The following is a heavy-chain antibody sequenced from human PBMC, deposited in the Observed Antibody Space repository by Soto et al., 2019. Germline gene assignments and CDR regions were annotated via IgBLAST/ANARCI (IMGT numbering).Heavy chain of an antibody. CDR1: GFTFSDHY. CDR3: ARVGPPEHDSFDT. V-gene: IGHV3-72*01. CDR2: TRKKGKTYTT. D-gene: IGHD1-26*01. J-gene: IGHJ3*02. Sequence: GGSLRLSCAASGFTFSDHYMDWVRQAPRKGLEWVGRTRKKGKTYTTEYAASVKGRFTVSRDDSKNSLYLQMNSLKIEDTAVYYGARVGPPEHDSFDTWGRGKRVPV.